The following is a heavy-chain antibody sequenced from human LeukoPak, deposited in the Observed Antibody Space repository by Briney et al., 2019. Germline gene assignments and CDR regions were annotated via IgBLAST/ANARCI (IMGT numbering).Heavy chain of an antibody. D-gene: IGHD3-22*01. Sequence: GGSLRLSCAASGFTFDDYGMSWVRQAPGKGLEWVSGINWNGGSTGYADSVKGRFTISRDNAKNSLYLQMNSLRAEDTALYHCARVGLDYYDSSGYHYWGQGTLVTVSS. CDR3: ARVGLDYYDSSGYHY. V-gene: IGHV3-20*01. CDR2: INWNGGST. J-gene: IGHJ4*02. CDR1: GFTFDDYG.